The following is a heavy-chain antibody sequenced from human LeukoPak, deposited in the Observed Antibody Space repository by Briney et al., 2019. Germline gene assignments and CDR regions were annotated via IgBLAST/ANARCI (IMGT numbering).Heavy chain of an antibody. CDR1: GGSISSYY. J-gene: IGHJ4*02. D-gene: IGHD3-10*01. CDR3: AGTYYYGSGPDY. V-gene: IGHV4-59*01. Sequence: SGTLSLTCTVSGGSISSYYWSWIRQPPGKGLEWIGYIYYSGSTNYNPSLKSRVTISVDTSKNQFSLKLSSVTAADTAVYYCAGTYYYGSGPDYWGQGTLVTVSS. CDR2: IYYSGST.